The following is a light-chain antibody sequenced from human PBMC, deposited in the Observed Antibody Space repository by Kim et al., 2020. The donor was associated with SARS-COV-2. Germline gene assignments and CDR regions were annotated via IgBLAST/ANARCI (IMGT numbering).Light chain of an antibody. CDR2: GAS. Sequence: EIVLTQSPGTLSLSPGERATLSCRASQSVSSSYLVWYQQKPGQAPRLLIYGASSRATGIPDRFSGSGSGTDFTLTISRLEPEDFAVYYCQQYGSSPSGTFGQGTRLEIK. CDR3: QQYGSSPSGT. J-gene: IGKJ5*01. CDR1: QSVSSSY. V-gene: IGKV3-20*01.